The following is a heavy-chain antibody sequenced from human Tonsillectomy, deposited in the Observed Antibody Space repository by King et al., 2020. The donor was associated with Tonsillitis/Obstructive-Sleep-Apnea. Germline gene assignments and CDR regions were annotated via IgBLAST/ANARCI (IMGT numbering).Heavy chain of an antibody. Sequence: QLQESGPGLVKPSETLSLSCTVSGASICSYYWSWIRQPPGKGLEWIGYIYYSGSANYNPSLKSRVTMSVDRSKNQFSLKLSSVTAADTAVYYCARDMVLEAGGDAFDIWGQGTMVTVSS. CDR1: GASICSYY. CDR3: ARDMVLEAGGDAFDI. D-gene: IGHD2-8*01. J-gene: IGHJ3*02. V-gene: IGHV4-59*01. CDR2: IYYSGSA.